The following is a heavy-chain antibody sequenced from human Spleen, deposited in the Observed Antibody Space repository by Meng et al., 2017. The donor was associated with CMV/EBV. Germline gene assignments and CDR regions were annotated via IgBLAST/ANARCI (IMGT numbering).Heavy chain of an antibody. V-gene: IGHV3-74*01. D-gene: IGHD4-17*01. J-gene: IGHJ4*02. CDR2: INSDGTSR. CDR1: GFTFRTFW. CDR3: ARGYGDYLV. Sequence: LRLSCAASGFTFRTFWMHWVRQAPGKGLMWVSRINSDGTSRSYAESLKGRFTISRDNAKNTLYLQMNSLRAEDTAMYFCARGYGDYLVWGQGTLVTVSS.